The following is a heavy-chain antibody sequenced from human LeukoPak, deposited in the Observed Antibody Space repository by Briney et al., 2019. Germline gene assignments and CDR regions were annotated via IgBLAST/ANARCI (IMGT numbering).Heavy chain of an antibody. CDR2: IIPILGIA. CDR1: GGTFSSYA. Sequence: ASVKVSCKASGGTFSSYAISWVRQPPGQGLEWMGRIIPILGIANYAQKFQGRVTITADKSTSTAYMELSSLRSEDTAVYYCARDRDIVATISSFDYWGQGTLVTVSS. V-gene: IGHV1-69*04. CDR3: ARDRDIVATISSFDY. D-gene: IGHD5-12*01. J-gene: IGHJ4*02.